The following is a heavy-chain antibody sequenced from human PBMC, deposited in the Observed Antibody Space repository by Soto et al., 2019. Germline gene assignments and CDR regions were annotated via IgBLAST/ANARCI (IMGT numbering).Heavy chain of an antibody. D-gene: IGHD6-6*01. CDR2: ISGTGGST. CDR1: GFTFSTYA. J-gene: IGHJ4*02. Sequence: EVQLLESGGGLVQPGGSLRLSCAASGFTFSTYAMSWVRQAPGKGLEWVSAISGTGGSTYYADSVKGRFTISRDNSKNTLYRQMNTLMAENTAVYYCVKNLDMTSSSSSNWGQGPLVTVSS. CDR3: VKNLDMTSSSSSN. V-gene: IGHV3-23*01.